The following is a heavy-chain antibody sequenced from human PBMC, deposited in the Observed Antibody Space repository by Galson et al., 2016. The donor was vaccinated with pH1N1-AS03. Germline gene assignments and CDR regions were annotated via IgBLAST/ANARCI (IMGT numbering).Heavy chain of an antibody. V-gene: IGHV3-7*03. CDR2: IRQDGSAK. J-gene: IGHJ2*01. CDR3: ARESPLNYYLYL. D-gene: IGHD1-7*01. Sequence: SLRLSCAASGFSFSASWMSWVRQAPGKGLEWVANIRQDGSAKYYVDSVGGRFTISRDNAKNSLYLHMNSLRDEDRAVYYCARESPLNYYLYLWGRGTLVTVSS. CDR1: GFSFSASW.